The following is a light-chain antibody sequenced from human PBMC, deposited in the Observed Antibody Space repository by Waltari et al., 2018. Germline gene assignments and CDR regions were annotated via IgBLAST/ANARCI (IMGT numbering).Light chain of an antibody. CDR1: GGSIARNY. J-gene: IGLJ3*02. Sequence: NLLLTQPHSVSESPGKTVTISCTAPGGSIARNYVQWYQQRPGSVPTTVVYEDDQRPSGIPERFSGSIDRSSNSASLNISGLRAEDEADYFCQSYDRRNHWVFGGGTKLTVL. V-gene: IGLV6-57*02. CDR3: QSYDRRNHWV. CDR2: EDD.